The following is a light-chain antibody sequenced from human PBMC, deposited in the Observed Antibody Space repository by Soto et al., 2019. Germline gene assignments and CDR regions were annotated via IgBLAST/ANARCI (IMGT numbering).Light chain of an antibody. V-gene: IGKV3-11*01. CDR3: QQRFNWPRFT. CDR1: QSVSSY. CDR2: DAS. J-gene: IGKJ2*01. Sequence: EIVLTQSPATLSLSPGERATLSCRASQSVSSYLAWYQQKPGQAPRLLIYDASNRDTGLQARVSGGGSGTDFTLTISSLEPEDFAVYYCQQRFNWPRFTFGQGTKLEIK.